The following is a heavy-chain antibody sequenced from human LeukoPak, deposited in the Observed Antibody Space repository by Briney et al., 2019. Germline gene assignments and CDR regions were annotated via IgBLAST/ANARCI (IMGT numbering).Heavy chain of an antibody. J-gene: IGHJ4*02. CDR3: AKSPYDSRSYSFDY. CDR1: GFTFSSYA. V-gene: IGHV3-23*01. D-gene: IGHD3-22*01. Sequence: PGGSLRLSCAASGFTFSSYALSWVRQAPGKGLEWVSAISGSGDSTYYADSEKGRFTISRDNSKNMLYLQMSSLRAEDTAVYYCAKSPYDSRSYSFDYWGQGTLVTVSS. CDR2: ISGSGDST.